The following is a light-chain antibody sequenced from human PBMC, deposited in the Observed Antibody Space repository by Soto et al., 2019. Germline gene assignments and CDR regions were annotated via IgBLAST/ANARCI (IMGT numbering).Light chain of an antibody. J-gene: IGKJ3*01. Sequence: DIQMTQSPSSLSASVRERVTITCQASHDISNYLNWYQQKPGKAPKLLIYDASNLETGVPSRFSGSGSGTDFTFTISSLQPEDIATYYCQQYDNLPPFTFGPGTKVDIK. CDR1: HDISNY. CDR2: DAS. V-gene: IGKV1-33*01. CDR3: QQYDNLPPFT.